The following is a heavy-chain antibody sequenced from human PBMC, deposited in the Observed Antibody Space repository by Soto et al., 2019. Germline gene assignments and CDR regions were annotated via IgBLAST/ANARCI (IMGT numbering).Heavy chain of an antibody. CDR2: IYYSGST. J-gene: IGHJ4*02. V-gene: IGHV4-39*01. CDR1: GGSISSSSYY. CDR3: ARPYYISGWSHYSDY. Sequence: QLQLQESGPGLVKPSETLSLTCTVSGGSISSSSYYWGWIRQPPGKGLEWIGSIYYSGSTYYNPSLKSRVTISVDTSKNQFSLKLSSVTAADTAVYYCARPYYISGWSHYSDYWGQGTLVTVSS. D-gene: IGHD6-19*01.